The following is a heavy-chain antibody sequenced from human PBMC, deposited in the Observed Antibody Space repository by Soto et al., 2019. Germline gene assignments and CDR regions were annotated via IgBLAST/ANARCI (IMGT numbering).Heavy chain of an antibody. CDR1: GGYISSSNW. V-gene: IGHV4-4*02. CDR3: ARENVLDSSGYYH. J-gene: IGHJ5*02. CDR2: IYHSGST. Sequence: SETLSLTCAVSGGYISSSNWWSWVRQPPGKGLEWIGEIYHSGSTNYNPSLKSRVTISVDKSKNQFSLKLSSVTAADTAVYYCARENVLDSSGYYHWGQGTLVTVSS. D-gene: IGHD3-22*01.